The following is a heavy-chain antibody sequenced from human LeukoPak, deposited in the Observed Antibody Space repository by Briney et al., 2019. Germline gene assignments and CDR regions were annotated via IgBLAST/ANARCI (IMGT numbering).Heavy chain of an antibody. V-gene: IGHV3-23*01. CDR2: ISGSGGST. CDR3: TRDQNFYGSGRGFDP. Sequence: QTGGSLRLSCAASGFTFSSYAMSWVRQAPGKGLEWVSAISGSGGSTYYADSVKGRFTISRDNSKNTLYPQMNSLRAEDTAIYYCTRDQNFYGSGRGFDPWGQGTLVTVSS. CDR1: GFTFSSYA. D-gene: IGHD3-10*01. J-gene: IGHJ5*02.